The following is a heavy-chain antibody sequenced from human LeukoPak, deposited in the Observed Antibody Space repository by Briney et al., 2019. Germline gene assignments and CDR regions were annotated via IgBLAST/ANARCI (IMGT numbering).Heavy chain of an antibody. CDR2: IRYDGSNK. CDR1: GFTFSSYG. D-gene: IGHD1-1*01. Sequence: GGSLRLSCAASGFTFSSYGMHWVRQAPGKGLEWVAFIRYDGSNKYYADSVKGRFTISRDNSKNTLYLQMNSLRAEDTAVYYCAKELDTTGAYFDYWGQGTLVTVSS. V-gene: IGHV3-30*02. CDR3: AKELDTTGAYFDY. J-gene: IGHJ4*02.